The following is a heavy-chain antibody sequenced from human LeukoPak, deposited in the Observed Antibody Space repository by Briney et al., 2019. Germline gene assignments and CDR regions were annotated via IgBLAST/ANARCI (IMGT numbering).Heavy chain of an antibody. CDR3: GRDRLTSGSYFFDY. CDR1: AFTFSDYS. J-gene: IGHJ4*02. D-gene: IGHD1-26*01. Sequence: GGSLRLSCAASAFTFSDYSMNWVRQAPGKGLEWISYISGRSSTIYYADSVRGRFTISRDDAKNSMYLQMNSLRAEDTAVYYCGRDRLTSGSYFFDYWGQGTLVTVSS. CDR2: ISGRSSTI. V-gene: IGHV3-48*01.